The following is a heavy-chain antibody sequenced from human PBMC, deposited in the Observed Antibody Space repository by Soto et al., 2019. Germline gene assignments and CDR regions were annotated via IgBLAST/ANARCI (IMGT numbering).Heavy chain of an antibody. V-gene: IGHV4-34*01. CDR2: INPSGGT. J-gene: IGHJ4*02. Sequence: QVQLQQWGAGLLKPSETLSLTCGVYGGSFSGYYWNWIRQPPGKGLEWIGEINPSGGTNYNPSLKSRVTISADTSKTQFSLRRTSVTAADTAVYYCASVRASRGQRDLDFWGQATLVTVSS. D-gene: IGHD3-16*02. CDR1: GGSFSGYY. CDR3: ASVRASRGQRDLDF.